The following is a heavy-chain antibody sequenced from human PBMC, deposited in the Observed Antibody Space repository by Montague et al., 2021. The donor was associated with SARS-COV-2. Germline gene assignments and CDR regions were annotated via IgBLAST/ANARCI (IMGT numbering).Heavy chain of an antibody. CDR3: ARTPVSGYHGGFDY. CDR2: IFTSGTT. D-gene: IGHD5-18*01. Sequence: ETLSLTCTVSGGSISSYYWSWIRQPAGKGLEWIGRIFTSGTTNYSPSLKSRVTMAVDTSKNQFSLKLSSVTAADTAVYYCARTPVSGYHGGFDYWGQGTLVTVSS. J-gene: IGHJ4*02. CDR1: GGSISSYY. V-gene: IGHV4-4*07.